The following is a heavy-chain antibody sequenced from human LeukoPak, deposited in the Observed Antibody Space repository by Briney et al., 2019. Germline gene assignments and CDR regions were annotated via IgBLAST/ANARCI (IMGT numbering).Heavy chain of an antibody. J-gene: IGHJ6*03. CDR2: IYTSGST. CDR1: GGSISRGSYY. V-gene: IGHV4-61*02. CDR3: ARGKTYYYYYMDV. Sequence: SETLSLTCTVSGGSISRGSYYWSWIRQPAGKGLEWIGRIYTSGSTNYNPSLKSRVTISVDTSKNQFSLKLSSVTAADTAVYYCARGKTYYYYYMDVWGKGTTVTISS.